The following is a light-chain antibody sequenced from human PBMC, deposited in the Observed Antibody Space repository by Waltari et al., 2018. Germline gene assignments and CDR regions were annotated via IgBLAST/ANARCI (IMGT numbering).Light chain of an antibody. CDR3: HQYSSFPWA. V-gene: IGKV1-5*03. J-gene: IGKJ1*01. CDR1: QSIGNW. CDR2: KAS. Sequence: DIQMPQSPSTLPASAGDRVTITCRASQSIGNWLAWYQQKPGKAPNLLISKASALESGVPSRFSGSGSGTEFTLTISSLQPDDFATYYCHQYSSFPWALGQGTKVEIK.